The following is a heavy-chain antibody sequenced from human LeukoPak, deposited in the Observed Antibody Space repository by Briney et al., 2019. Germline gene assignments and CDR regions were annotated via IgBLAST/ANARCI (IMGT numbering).Heavy chain of an antibody. CDR2: ITGGGGTT. V-gene: IGHV3-23*01. CDR1: GFIFSNYG. CDR3: AKAPVTSCRGAYCYPFDS. D-gene: IGHD2-21*01. Sequence: GGTLRLSCAASGFIFSNYGMTWVRQAPGKGLEWVSSITGGGGTTYYADSVRGRFTISRDNSKNTLYLQMNSLRAEDAAVYFCAKAPVTSCRGAYCYPFDSWGQGTLVTVSS. J-gene: IGHJ4*02.